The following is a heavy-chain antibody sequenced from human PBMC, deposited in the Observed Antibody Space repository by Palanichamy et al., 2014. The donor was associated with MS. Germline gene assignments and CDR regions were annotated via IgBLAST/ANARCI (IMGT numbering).Heavy chain of an antibody. V-gene: IGHV3-74*03. J-gene: IGHJ6*02. D-gene: IGHD6-13*01. CDR1: GFTFSSYW. CDR3: ARVLAGGCMDV. Sequence: EVQLVESGGGVLQPGGSLRLSCAASGFTFSSYWMHWVRQASGKVLVWVSRIDSDGNNIQYAGSVKGRFTISRDNAKNTLYLQMNSLRVEDTAVYYCARVLAGGCMDVWGQGTTVTISS. CDR2: IDSDGNNI.